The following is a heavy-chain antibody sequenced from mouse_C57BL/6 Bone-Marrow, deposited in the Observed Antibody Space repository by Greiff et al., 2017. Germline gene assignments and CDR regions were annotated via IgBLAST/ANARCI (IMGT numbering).Heavy chain of an antibody. CDR3: ARYDDYDVDY. D-gene: IGHD2-4*01. J-gene: IGHJ2*01. CDR1: GFTFTDYY. CDR2: IRNKANGYTT. Sequence: EVMLVESGGGLVQLGGSLSLSCAASGFTFTDYYMSWVRQPPGKALEWLGFIRNKANGYTTEYSASVKGRFTISRDNSQSILYLQMNALRAEDSATYYCARYDDYDVDYWGQGTTLTVSS. V-gene: IGHV7-3*01.